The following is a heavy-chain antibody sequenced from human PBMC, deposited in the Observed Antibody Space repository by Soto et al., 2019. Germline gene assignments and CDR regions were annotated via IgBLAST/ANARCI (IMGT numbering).Heavy chain of an antibody. D-gene: IGHD5-18*01. CDR3: ARLRDTAVPY. V-gene: IGHV4-39*01. CDR1: GGSISSSSYY. Sequence: QLQLQESGPGLVKPSETLSLTCTVSGGSISSSSYYWGWLRQPPGQGLEWIGSMFYSVNTYYNPSLKSRVTILADTSKNQFSLTLSSVTAGDTAVDYCARLRDTAVPYWGQGTLVTVSS. CDR2: MFYSVNT. J-gene: IGHJ4*02.